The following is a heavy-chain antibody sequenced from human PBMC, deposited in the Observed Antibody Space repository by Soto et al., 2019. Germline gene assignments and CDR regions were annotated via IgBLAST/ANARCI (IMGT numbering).Heavy chain of an antibody. Sequence: QITLKESGPTLVRPTQTLTLTCTFSGFSLSTSGLGVGWIRHPPGKALEWLALIYWTDDKRYSPSLKARLTITKDSSKNQLVLTMTNMDPVDTATYYCAHRPSGWYLFDYWGQGTLVTVSS. D-gene: IGHD6-19*01. CDR3: AHRPSGWYLFDY. J-gene: IGHJ4*02. CDR2: IYWTDDK. CDR1: GFSLSTSGLG. V-gene: IGHV2-5*01.